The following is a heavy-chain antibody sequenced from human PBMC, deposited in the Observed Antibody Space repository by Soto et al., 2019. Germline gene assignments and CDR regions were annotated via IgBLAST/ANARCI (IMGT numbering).Heavy chain of an antibody. CDR1: GFSLSNSGVG. CDR3: AHCTLRDYGEYGPGTWHVFDC. D-gene: IGHD4-17*01. CDR2: IYGDNDK. Sequence: QITLKESGPSPVKPTQTLTVTCTFSGFSLSNSGVGVAWIRQPPGKALEWLALIYGDNDKRYSPSLKTRLTIPKNTPKNQVVLTITNMDPGDTPTYSCAHCTLRDYGEYGPGTWHVFDCWGQGNLVTVSP. V-gene: IGHV2-5*02. J-gene: IGHJ4*02.